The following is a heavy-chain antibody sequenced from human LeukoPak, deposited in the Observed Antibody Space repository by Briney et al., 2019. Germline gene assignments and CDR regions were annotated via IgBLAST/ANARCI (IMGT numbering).Heavy chain of an antibody. V-gene: IGHV3-74*01. CDR2: INSDGSST. D-gene: IGHD6-19*01. Sequence: GGSLRLSCAASGFTFSSYWMHWVRQAPGKGPVWVSRINSDGSSTSYADSVKGRFTISRDNAKNTLYLQMNSLRAEDTAVYYCARDQSIAVAGTRNPAGYWGQGTLVTVSS. CDR3: ARDQSIAVAGTRNPAGY. CDR1: GFTFSSYW. J-gene: IGHJ4*02.